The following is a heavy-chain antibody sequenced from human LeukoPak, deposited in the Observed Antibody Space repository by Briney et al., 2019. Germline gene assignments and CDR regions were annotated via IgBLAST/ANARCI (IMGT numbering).Heavy chain of an antibody. J-gene: IGHJ4*02. CDR2: IYTSGST. V-gene: IGHV4-61*02. Sequence: SETLSLTCSVSGDSIRSGTYYWSWIRQPAGKGLEWIGRIYTSGSTSYNPSLKSRVTISVDTSKNQFSLKLPSVTAADTAVYYCARGGGATRIDYWGQGTLVTVSS. CDR3: ARGGGATRIDY. CDR1: GDSIRSGTYY. D-gene: IGHD5-12*01.